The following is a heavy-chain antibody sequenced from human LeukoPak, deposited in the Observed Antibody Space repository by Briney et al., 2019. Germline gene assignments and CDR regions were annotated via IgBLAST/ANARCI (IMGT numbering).Heavy chain of an antibody. CDR3: AREQVGYYDSSGYYCYFDY. J-gene: IGHJ4*02. Sequence: PSETLSLTCTVSGGSISSYYWNWIRQPAGKGLEWIGRMYTSGSTNYNPSLKSRVTMSVDTSKNQFSLTMSSVTAADTAVYYCAREQVGYYDSSGYYCYFDYWGQGTLVTVSS. CDR2: MYTSGST. V-gene: IGHV4-4*07. CDR1: GGSISSYY. D-gene: IGHD3-22*01.